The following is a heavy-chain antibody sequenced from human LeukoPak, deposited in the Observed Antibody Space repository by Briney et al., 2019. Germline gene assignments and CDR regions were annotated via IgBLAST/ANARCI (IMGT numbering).Heavy chain of an antibody. J-gene: IGHJ4*02. CDR3: AKYCSSGHCYIVGPDFDY. CDR2: ISAYNGDT. D-gene: IGHD2-15*01. Sequence: GASVKVSCKASGYIFTTYGISWVRQAPGQGLEWMGWISAYNGDTYSAQKFQGRVTMTTDRSTSTAYMELRSLRSDDTAVYYCAKYCSSGHCYIVGPDFDYWGQGTLVTVSS. V-gene: IGHV1-18*01. CDR1: GYIFTTYG.